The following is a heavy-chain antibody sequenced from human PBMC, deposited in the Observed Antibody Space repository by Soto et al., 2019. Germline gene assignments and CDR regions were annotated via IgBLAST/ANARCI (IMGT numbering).Heavy chain of an antibody. Sequence: QVQLVQSGAEVKKHGASVKVSCEASGYTFSSYGISWVRQAPGQGCEWMGWISGYNSITRYAQKFQGRVTMTTDTSTSTAYTEQRSLRSDDTAVYYCARAFGRADYWGQGTLVTVSS. CDR2: ISGYNSIT. CDR3: ARAFGRADY. D-gene: IGHD3-10*01. CDR1: GYTFSSYG. J-gene: IGHJ4*02. V-gene: IGHV1-18*01.